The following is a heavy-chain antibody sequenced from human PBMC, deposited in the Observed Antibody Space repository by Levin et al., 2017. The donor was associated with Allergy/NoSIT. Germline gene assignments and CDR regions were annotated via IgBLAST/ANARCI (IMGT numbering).Heavy chain of an antibody. J-gene: IGHJ3*02. Sequence: GGSLRLSCAASGFTFSSYAMSWVRQAPGKGLEWVSAISGSGGSTYYADSVKGRFTISRDNSKNTLYLQMNSLRAEDTAVYYCAKWKAIMITFGGVIGRAFDIWGQGTMVTVSS. CDR3: AKWKAIMITFGGVIGRAFDI. D-gene: IGHD3-16*02. CDR1: GFTFSSYA. V-gene: IGHV3-23*01. CDR2: ISGSGGST.